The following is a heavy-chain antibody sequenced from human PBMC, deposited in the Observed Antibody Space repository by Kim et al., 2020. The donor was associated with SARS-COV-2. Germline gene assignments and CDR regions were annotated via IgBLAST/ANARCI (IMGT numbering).Heavy chain of an antibody. CDR3: ARTSWGKSSGWYGYYYYGMDV. Sequence: SVKVSCKASGGTFSSYAISWVRQAPGQGLEWMGGIIPIFGTANYAQKFQGRVTITADESTSTAYMELSSLRSEDTAVYYCARTSWGKSSGWYGYYYYGMDVWGQGTTVTVSS. V-gene: IGHV1-69*13. J-gene: IGHJ6*02. CDR1: GGTFSSYA. D-gene: IGHD6-19*01. CDR2: IIPIFGTA.